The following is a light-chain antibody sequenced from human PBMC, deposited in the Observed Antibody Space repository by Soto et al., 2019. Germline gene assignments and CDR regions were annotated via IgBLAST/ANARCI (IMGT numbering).Light chain of an antibody. CDR2: DAS. CDR3: QQRSSWPPT. CDR1: QSVSSY. V-gene: IGKV3-11*01. Sequence: EMVLTQSPATLSLSPGERATFSCRASQSVSSYLVWYHQKPGQAPRLLIYDASNRATGIPARFSGSGSGTDFNLTISRLEPEDFAVYYCQQRSSWPPTFGGGTKVEIK. J-gene: IGKJ4*01.